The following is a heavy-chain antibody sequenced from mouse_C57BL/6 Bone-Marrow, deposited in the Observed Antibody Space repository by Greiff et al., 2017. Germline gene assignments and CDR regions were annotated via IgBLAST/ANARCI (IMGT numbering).Heavy chain of an antibody. CDR1: GYTFTSYW. CDR3: AREIFYDYGGPYWYFDV. D-gene: IGHD2-4*01. CDR2: IDPSDSYT. J-gene: IGHJ1*03. Sequence: QVQLQQPGAELVMPGASVKLSCKASGYTFTSYWMHWVKQRPGQGLEWIGEIDPSDSYTNYNQKFKGKSTLTVDKSSSTAYMQLSSLTSEDSAVYYCAREIFYDYGGPYWYFDVWGTGTTVTVSS. V-gene: IGHV1-69*01.